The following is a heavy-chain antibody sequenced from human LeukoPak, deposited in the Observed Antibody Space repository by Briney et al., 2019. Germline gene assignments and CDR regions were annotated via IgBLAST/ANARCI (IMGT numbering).Heavy chain of an antibody. CDR1: GYTFTRYD. CDR3: ARESHCSGGTCYLTAFDV. CDR2: LNPGRGKT. D-gene: IGHD2-15*01. V-gene: IGHV1-8*01. J-gene: IGHJ3*01. Sequence: GASVKVSCKTSGYTFTRYDINWVRQAPGQGLEWMGWLNPGRGKTGYAPEFQGRVTFTRDTSINTVYVELSSLRSADTAVYYCARESHCSGGTCYLTAFDVWGQGTLLTVSS.